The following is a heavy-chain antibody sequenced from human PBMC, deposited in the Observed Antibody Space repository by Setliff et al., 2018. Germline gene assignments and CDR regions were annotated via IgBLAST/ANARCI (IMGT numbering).Heavy chain of an antibody. CDR1: GFTFSDHF. CDR2: ISRIPRVT. J-gene: IGHJ4*01. D-gene: IGHD2-15*01. V-gene: IGHV3-11*04. Sequence: GGSLRLSCEASGFTFSDHFMSWIRQAPGKGLEWVSFISRIPRVTYYGASVKGRFTISRDNARRSAYLLMNSLRVDDTAIYYCGAGLHPDYPDFWGQGTLVTVSS. CDR3: GAGLHPDYPDF.